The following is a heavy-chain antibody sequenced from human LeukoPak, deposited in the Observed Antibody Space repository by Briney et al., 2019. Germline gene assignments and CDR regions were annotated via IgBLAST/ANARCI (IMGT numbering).Heavy chain of an antibody. D-gene: IGHD5-24*01. V-gene: IGHV3-30*18. CDR3: AKGYNYGDY. CDR2: ISYDGGTK. CDR1: GFTFSDYY. J-gene: IGHJ4*02. Sequence: GGSLRLSCAASGFTFSDYYMSWIRQAPGKGLEWVAVISYDGGTKYYADSVKGRFTISRDNSKNTLYLQMNSLRTEDTAVYYCAKGYNYGDYWGQGTLVTVSS.